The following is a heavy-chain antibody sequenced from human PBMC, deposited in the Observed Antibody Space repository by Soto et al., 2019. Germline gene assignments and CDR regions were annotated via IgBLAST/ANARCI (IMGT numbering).Heavy chain of an antibody. Sequence: QVQLVESGGGVVQPGRSLRLSCAASGFTFSSYGMHWVRQAPGKGLEWVGVIWYDGSNKYYADSVKGRFTISRDNTKNPLYLQMNPLRADDTAVYSCPRDRYRGYDFHYWGQGTLVTVSS. V-gene: IGHV3-33*01. CDR1: GFTFSSYG. D-gene: IGHD5-12*01. CDR3: PRDRYRGYDFHY. CDR2: IWYDGSNK. J-gene: IGHJ4*02.